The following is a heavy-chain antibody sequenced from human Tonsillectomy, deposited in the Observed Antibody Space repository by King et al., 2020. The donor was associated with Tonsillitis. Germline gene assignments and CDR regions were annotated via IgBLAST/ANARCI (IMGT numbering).Heavy chain of an antibody. CDR2: INHSGST. Sequence: VQLQQWGAGLLKPSETLSLTCAGYVGSFSGYYWSWIRQPPGKGLEWIGEINHSGSTNYNPSLNSRVTISVETSKNQFSLKLSPVTAADTAVYYCASLTYYYDSSGYFHDAFDIWGQGTMVTVSS. CDR1: VGSFSGYY. D-gene: IGHD3-22*01. V-gene: IGHV4-34*01. J-gene: IGHJ3*02. CDR3: ASLTYYYDSSGYFHDAFDI.